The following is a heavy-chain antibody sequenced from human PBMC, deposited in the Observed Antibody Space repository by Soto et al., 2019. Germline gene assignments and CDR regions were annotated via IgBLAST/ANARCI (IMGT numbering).Heavy chain of an antibody. CDR3: TTDLREVVVVPAAK. J-gene: IGHJ4*02. CDR2: IKSKTDGGTT. D-gene: IGHD2-2*01. CDR1: GFTFSNAW. V-gene: IGHV3-15*01. Sequence: EVQLVESGGGLVKPGGSLSLSCAASGFTFSNAWMSWVRQAPGKGLEWVGRIKSKTDGGTTDYAAPVKGRFTISRDDSKNTLYLQMNSLKTEDTAVYYCTTDLREVVVVPAAKWGQGTLVTVSS.